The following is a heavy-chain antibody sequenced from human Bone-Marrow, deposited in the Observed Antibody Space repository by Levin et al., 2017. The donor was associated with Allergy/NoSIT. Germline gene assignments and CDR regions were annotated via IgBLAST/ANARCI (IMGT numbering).Heavy chain of an antibody. J-gene: IGHJ4*02. Sequence: PGGSLRLSCAASGLNFMNYAMTWVRQAPGKGLEWVSCISGSGDHAYYADSVKGRFTIYRDYSKNTLFLEMNNLRPDDTAIYYCAKPLRAVTVPAYWGPGTVVIVSS. V-gene: IGHV3-23*01. CDR1: GLNFMNYA. D-gene: IGHD6-19*01. CDR2: ISGSGDHA. CDR3: AKPLRAVTVPAY.